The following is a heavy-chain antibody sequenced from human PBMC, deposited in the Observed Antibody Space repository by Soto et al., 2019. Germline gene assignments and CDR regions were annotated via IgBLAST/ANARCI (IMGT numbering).Heavy chain of an antibody. D-gene: IGHD3-16*01. J-gene: IGHJ6*02. CDR2: ISPYTGNT. CDR3: VMVDNYVTPTPQDV. V-gene: IGHV1-18*01. Sequence: ASVKVSCKASGYIFVNYGIAWVRQAPGQGLEWMGWISPYTGNTHSATKVQGRLTMTTDTSTSTAYMNLGSLTSDDTAVYYCVMVDNYVTPTPQDVWGQGTTVTVSS. CDR1: GYIFVNYG.